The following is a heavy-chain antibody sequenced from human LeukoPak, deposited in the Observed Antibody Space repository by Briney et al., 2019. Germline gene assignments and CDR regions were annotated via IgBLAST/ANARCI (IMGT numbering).Heavy chain of an antibody. CDR3: ARSSGWFDY. D-gene: IGHD6-19*01. CDR1: GGSISSYY. V-gene: IGHV4-59*01. CDR2: IYSSGST. Sequence: SETLSLTCTVSGGSISSYYWSWIRQPPGKGLEWIGYIYSSGSTNYNPSLKSRVTISVDTSNNQFSLKLASVTAADTAVYYCARSSGWFDYWGQGILVTVSS. J-gene: IGHJ4*02.